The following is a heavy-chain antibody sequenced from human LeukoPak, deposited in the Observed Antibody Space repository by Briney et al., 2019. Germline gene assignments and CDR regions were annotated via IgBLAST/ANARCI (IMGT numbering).Heavy chain of an antibody. CDR2: IYPADSDI. J-gene: IGHJ5*02. Sequence: KEGDSLKISCKGSGYSINNYWIGWVRQMPGKGLEWMGIIYPADSDIRYSPSFQGQVTISADKSISTAYLQWSSLKASDTAMYYCARQEYCSGGSCYTWFDPWGQGTLVTVSS. D-gene: IGHD2-15*01. CDR3: ARQEYCSGGSCYTWFDP. CDR1: GYSINNYW. V-gene: IGHV5-51*01.